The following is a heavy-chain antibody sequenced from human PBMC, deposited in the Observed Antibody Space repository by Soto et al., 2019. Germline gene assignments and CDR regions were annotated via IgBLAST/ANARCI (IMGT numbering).Heavy chain of an antibody. V-gene: IGHV1-46*03. CDR3: ARGPPTVGYCSGGSCYGFHY. D-gene: IGHD2-15*01. CDR1: GYTFTSYY. CDR2: INPSGGST. J-gene: IGHJ4*02. Sequence: ASVKVSCKASGYTFTSYYMHWVRQAPGQGLEWMGIINPSGGSTSYAQKFQGRVTMTRDTSTSTVYMELSSLRSEDTAVYYCARGPPTVGYCSGGSCYGFHYWGQGTLVTVSS.